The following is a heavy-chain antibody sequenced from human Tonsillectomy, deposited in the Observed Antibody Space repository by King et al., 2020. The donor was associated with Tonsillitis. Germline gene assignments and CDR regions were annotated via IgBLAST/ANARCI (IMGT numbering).Heavy chain of an antibody. CDR3: AREGTIFNYGSGSHPLGY. CDR2: ITSSSSYI. V-gene: IGHV3-21*01. CDR1: GFMFGSYS. J-gene: IGHJ4*02. Sequence: DVQLVESGGGLVKPGGSLRLSCAASGFMFGSYSMNWVRQAPGKGLEWVSSITSSSSYIYYADSVKGRFTISRDNAKNSLYLQMNSLRAEDTAVYYCAREGTIFNYGSGSHPLGYWGQGTLVTVSS. D-gene: IGHD3-10*01.